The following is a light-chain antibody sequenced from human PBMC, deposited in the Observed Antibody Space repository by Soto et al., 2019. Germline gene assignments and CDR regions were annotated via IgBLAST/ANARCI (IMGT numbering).Light chain of an antibody. Sequence: EIVLTQSPGSLSLSPGQTATLSCAASRSVSSTYLAWYQHRPGLAPRLLIYDVSKRASGIPDRFSGGGSGTHSTLTISTVEPEDFAVYYCHQYGNSPATFGQWTRLDIK. CDR3: HQYGNSPAT. V-gene: IGKV3D-20*01. J-gene: IGKJ5*01. CDR1: RSVSSTY. CDR2: DVS.